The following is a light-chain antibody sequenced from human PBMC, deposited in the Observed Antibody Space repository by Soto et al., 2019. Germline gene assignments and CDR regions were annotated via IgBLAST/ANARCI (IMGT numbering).Light chain of an antibody. V-gene: IGKV3-20*01. Sequence: EIVLTQSPGNLSLSPGERATLSCRASQSVSSSYLAWYQQKPGQPHRLLIYGASSRATGIPERFSGSGSGTVFTLTISRLEPEDFAVFYCQQYGSSPLTFGGGTKVE. CDR2: GAS. J-gene: IGKJ4*01. CDR1: QSVSSSY. CDR3: QQYGSSPLT.